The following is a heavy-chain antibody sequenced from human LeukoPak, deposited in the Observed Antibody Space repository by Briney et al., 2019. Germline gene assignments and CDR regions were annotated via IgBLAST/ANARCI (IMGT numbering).Heavy chain of an antibody. V-gene: IGHV3-11*04. CDR3: ARRTYYDSSGYYGVDY. CDR2: ISSSGSTI. CDR1: GFTFSDYY. J-gene: IGHJ4*02. D-gene: IGHD3-22*01. Sequence: GGSLRLSCAASGFTFSDYYMSWIRQAPGKGLEWVSYISSSGSTIYYADSVKGRFTISRDNAKNSLYLQMNSLRAEDTAVYYCARRTYYDSSGYYGVDYWGQGTLVTVSS.